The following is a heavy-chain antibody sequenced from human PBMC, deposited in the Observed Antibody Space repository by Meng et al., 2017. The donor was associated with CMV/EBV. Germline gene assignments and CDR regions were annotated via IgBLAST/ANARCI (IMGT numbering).Heavy chain of an antibody. D-gene: IGHD1-26*01. J-gene: IGHJ5*02. Sequence: ASGYTFTSYAINWARQATGQGLEWMGWMNPNSGNTGYAQKFQGRVTMTRNTSISTAYMELSSLRSEDTAVYYCARGVIVGATGWFDPWGQGTLVTVSS. CDR1: GYTFTSYA. CDR2: MNPNSGNT. V-gene: IGHV1-8*01. CDR3: ARGVIVGATGWFDP.